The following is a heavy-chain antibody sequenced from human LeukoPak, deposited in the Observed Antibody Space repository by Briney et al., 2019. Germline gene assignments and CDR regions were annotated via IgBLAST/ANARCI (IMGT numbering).Heavy chain of an antibody. CDR2: IYTSGST. J-gene: IGHJ3*02. V-gene: IGHV4-4*09. D-gene: IGHD1-26*01. CDR3: ARQGGATTSDAFDI. Sequence: SETLSLTCTVSGGSISSYYWSWIRQPPGKGLEWIGYIYTSGSTNYNPSLKSRVTISVDTSKNQFSLKLCSVTAADTAVYYCARQGGATTSDAFDIWGQGTMVTVSS. CDR1: GGSISSYY.